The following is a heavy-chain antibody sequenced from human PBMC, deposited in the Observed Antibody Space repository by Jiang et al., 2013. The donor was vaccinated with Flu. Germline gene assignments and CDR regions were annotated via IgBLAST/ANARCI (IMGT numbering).Heavy chain of an antibody. CDR2: IYPGDSDT. CDR1: GYSFTSYW. CDR3: ARGAVLSDLLAFFDY. J-gene: IGHJ4*02. Sequence: VQLVESGAEVKKPGESLKISCKGSGYSFTSYWIGWVRQMPGKGLEWMGIIYPGDSDTRYSPSFQGQVTISADKSISTAYLQWSSLKASDTAMYYCARGAVLSDLLAFFDYWGQGTLVTVSS. D-gene: IGHD3-16*01. V-gene: IGHV5-51*03.